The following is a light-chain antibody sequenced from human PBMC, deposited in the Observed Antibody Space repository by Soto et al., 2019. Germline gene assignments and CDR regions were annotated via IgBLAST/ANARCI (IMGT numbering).Light chain of an antibody. CDR1: QCISNY. V-gene: IGKV1-27*01. CDR2: AAS. J-gene: IGKJ3*01. CDR3: QNYNSAPMP. Sequence: DIQMTQSPSSLSASVGDRVTITCRASQCISNYLAWYQQKPGKVPKLLIYAASTLKSGVLSRFSGSGTGTDFTLTISSMQPEDVANYYCQNYNSAPMPFGNGTKVDIK.